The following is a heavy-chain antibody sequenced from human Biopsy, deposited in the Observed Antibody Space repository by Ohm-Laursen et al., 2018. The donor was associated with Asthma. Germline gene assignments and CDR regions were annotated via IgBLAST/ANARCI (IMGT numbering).Heavy chain of an antibody. J-gene: IGHJ4*02. CDR3: ARKARHGDYDFDY. D-gene: IGHD4-17*01. CDR1: GFTLRTYA. V-gene: IGHV3-30*03. CDR2: ISYDGSNK. Sequence: SLRLSCSASGFTLRTYAIHWVRQAPGKGLEWVAVISYDGSNKYYADSVKGRFTISRDNSKNTLYLQMNSLRAEDTAVYYCARKARHGDYDFDYWGQGTLVTVSS.